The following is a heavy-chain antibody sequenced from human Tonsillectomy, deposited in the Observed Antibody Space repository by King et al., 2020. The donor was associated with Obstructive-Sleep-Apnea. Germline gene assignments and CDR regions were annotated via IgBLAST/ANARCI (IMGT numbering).Heavy chain of an antibody. CDR2: IDYSGST. V-gene: IGHV4-59*08. CDR1: GGSISIYY. J-gene: IGHJ4*02. CDR3: ARHGLRRETPPYYFDY. D-gene: IGHD1-26*01. Sequence: VQLQESGPGLVKPSETLSLACTVSGGSISIYYWSWIRQPPGKGLEGIGFIDYSGSTNYNPSLKSRVTISVDTSKSHFSLKLNSVIAADTAMYYCARHGLRRETPPYYFDYWGQGTLVTVSS.